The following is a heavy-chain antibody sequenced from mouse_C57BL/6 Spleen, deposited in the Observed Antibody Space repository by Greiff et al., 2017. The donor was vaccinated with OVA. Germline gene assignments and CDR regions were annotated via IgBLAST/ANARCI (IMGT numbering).Heavy chain of an antibody. CDR3: ARHSTYYSNYPYYFDY. Sequence: DVMLVESGGDLVKPGGSLKLSCAASGFTFSSYGMSWVRQTPDKRLEWVATISSGGSYTYYPDSVKGRFTISRDNAKNTLYLQMSSLKSEDTAMYYCARHSTYYSNYPYYFDYWGQGTTLTVSS. V-gene: IGHV5-6*02. CDR1: GFTFSSYG. CDR2: ISSGGSYT. D-gene: IGHD2-5*01. J-gene: IGHJ2*01.